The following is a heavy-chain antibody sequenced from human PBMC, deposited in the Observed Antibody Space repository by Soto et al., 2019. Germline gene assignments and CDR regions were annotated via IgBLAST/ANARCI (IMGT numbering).Heavy chain of an antibody. CDR3: ARDSVAARPKDYYYYGMDV. Sequence: SVKVSCKASGYTFTAYYIHWVRQAPGQGLEWMGGIIPIFGTANYAQKFQGRVTITADESTSTAYMELSSLRSEDTAVYYRARDSVAARPKDYYYYGMDVWGQGTTVTVSS. J-gene: IGHJ6*02. CDR2: IIPIFGTA. CDR1: GYTFTAYY. D-gene: IGHD6-6*01. V-gene: IGHV1-69*13.